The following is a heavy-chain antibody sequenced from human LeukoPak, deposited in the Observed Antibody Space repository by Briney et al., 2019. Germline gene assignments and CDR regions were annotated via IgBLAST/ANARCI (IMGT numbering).Heavy chain of an antibody. J-gene: IGHJ3*02. CDR2: ISWNSGSI. Sequence: GGSLRLSCAASGFTFDDYAMHWVRQIPGKGLEWVSGISWNSGSIGYADSVKGRFTISRDNAKNSLYLQMNSLRAEDTALYYCAKDVTGTGAFDIWGQGTMVTVSS. CDR3: AKDVTGTGAFDI. CDR1: GFTFDDYA. V-gene: IGHV3-9*01. D-gene: IGHD1-7*01.